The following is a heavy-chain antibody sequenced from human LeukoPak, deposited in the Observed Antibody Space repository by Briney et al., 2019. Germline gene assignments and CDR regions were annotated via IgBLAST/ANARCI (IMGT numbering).Heavy chain of an antibody. D-gene: IGHD1-1*01. CDR2: ISGSGGST. J-gene: IGHJ4*02. V-gene: IGHV3-23*01. CDR3: AKQARPQLERRLGFDY. CDR1: GFTFSSYA. Sequence: GGSLRLSCAASGFTFSSYAMSWVRQAPGKGLEWVSAISGSGGSTYYADSVKGRFTISRDNSKNTLYLQMNSLRAEDTAVYYCAKQARPQLERRLGFDYWGQGTLVTVSS.